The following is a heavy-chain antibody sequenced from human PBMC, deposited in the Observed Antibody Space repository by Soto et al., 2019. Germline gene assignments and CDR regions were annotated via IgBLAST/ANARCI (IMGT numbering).Heavy chain of an antibody. D-gene: IGHD3-10*01. J-gene: IGHJ4*02. CDR3: ARAVGGSGSYYKFDY. CDR2: IYYSGST. V-gene: IGHV4-59*08. Sequence: SETLSLTCTVSGGSISSYYWSWIRQPPGKELQYIGYIYYSGSTNYNPSLKSRVTISDDTSTNQFSLTLSSVTAADTAVYYCARAVGGSGSYYKFDYWGQGTLITVS. CDR1: GGSISSYY.